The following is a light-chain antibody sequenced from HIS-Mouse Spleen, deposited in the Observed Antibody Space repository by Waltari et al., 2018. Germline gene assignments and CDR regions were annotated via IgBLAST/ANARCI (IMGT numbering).Light chain of an antibody. CDR1: NIGSKS. J-gene: IGLJ2*01. CDR3: QVWDSSSDHVV. V-gene: IGLV3-21*03. Sequence: SYVLTQPPSVSVAPGKTARITCGGNNIGSKSVHWYQQKPGQAPVLGVYEYSDRPSGIPERFSGSNSGNTATLTISRVEAGDEADYYCQVWDSSSDHVVFGGGTKLTVL. CDR2: EYS.